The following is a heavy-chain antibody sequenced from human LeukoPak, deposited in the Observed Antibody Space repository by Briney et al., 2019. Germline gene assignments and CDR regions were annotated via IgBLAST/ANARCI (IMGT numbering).Heavy chain of an antibody. Sequence: NTSETLSLTCAVYGGSFSGYYWSWIRQPPGKGLEWIGYIYYSGSTNYNPSLKSRVTISVDTSKNQFSLKLSSVTAADTAVYYCATKVRGVSSWFDPWGQGTLVTVSS. V-gene: IGHV4-59*12. CDR3: ATKVRGVSSWFDP. CDR2: IYYSGST. J-gene: IGHJ5*02. D-gene: IGHD3-10*01. CDR1: GGSFSGYY.